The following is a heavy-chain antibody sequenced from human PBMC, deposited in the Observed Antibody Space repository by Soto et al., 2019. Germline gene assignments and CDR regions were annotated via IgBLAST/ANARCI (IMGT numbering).Heavy chain of an antibody. D-gene: IGHD3-22*01. V-gene: IGHV4-39*01. J-gene: IGHJ4*02. Sequence: QLQLQESGPGLVKPSETLSLTCTVSGGSISSSSYYWGWIRQPPGKGLEWIGSIYYSGSTYYNPSLKIPVTMSVDTSKIQFSVRLSSVTAADTAVYYCAMHGMDYYDSSGYYYSPYYFEYRGQGILVTVSS. CDR1: GGSISSSSYY. CDR2: IYYSGST. CDR3: AMHGMDYYDSSGYYYSPYYFEY.